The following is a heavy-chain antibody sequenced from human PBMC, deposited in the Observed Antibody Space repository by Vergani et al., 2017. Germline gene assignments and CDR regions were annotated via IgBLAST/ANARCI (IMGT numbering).Heavy chain of an antibody. V-gene: IGHV1-18*01. Sequence: QVQLVQSGAEVKKPGASVKVSCKASGYTFTSYGISWVRQAPGQGLEWRGWVSAYNGNTNDAQKLQGRVTMTTDTSTSTAYMELRSLRSDDTAVYYCASAARAIVVVTASRLGWFDPWGQGTLVTVSS. J-gene: IGHJ5*02. CDR1: GYTFTSYG. D-gene: IGHD2-21*02. CDR3: ASAARAIVVVTASRLGWFDP. CDR2: VSAYNGNT.